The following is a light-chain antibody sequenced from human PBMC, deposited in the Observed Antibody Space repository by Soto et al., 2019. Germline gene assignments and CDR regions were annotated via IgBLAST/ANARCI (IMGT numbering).Light chain of an antibody. Sequence: QSALTQPPSVSGAPRQRVTISCTGSSSNIGSTYDVQWYQQLPGTAPKLLIHGNTNRPSGVPDRFSGSKSGTSASLAITGLQADDEADYYCQSYDDSLSAHYVFGTGTKVTVL. CDR1: SSNIGSTYD. CDR2: GNT. J-gene: IGLJ1*01. V-gene: IGLV1-40*01. CDR3: QSYDDSLSAHYV.